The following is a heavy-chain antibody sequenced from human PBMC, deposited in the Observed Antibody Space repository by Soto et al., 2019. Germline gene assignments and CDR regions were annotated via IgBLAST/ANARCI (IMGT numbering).Heavy chain of an antibody. V-gene: IGHV3-13*01. CDR2: IGSGGDT. CDR3: TRKTPPTGMEV. CDR1: GVTLSSYD. J-gene: IGHJ6*02. D-gene: IGHD3-9*01. Sequence: EVQLVESGGGLVQPGGSLRLSCAASGVTLSSYDIHWVRQATGEGLAWVSGIGSGGDTHYADSVKGRFIISREDGKNSSYLQMNNLRVGDTAVYYCTRKTPPTGMEVWGQGATVTVSS.